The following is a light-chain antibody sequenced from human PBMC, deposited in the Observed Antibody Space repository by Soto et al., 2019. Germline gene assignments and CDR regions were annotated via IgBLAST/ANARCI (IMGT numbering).Light chain of an antibody. Sequence: QSVLTQPPSVSAAPGQKVTISCSGSNSNIGNNYVSWYQQFPGTAPKLLIYDNNKRPSGILDRFSGSKSDTSATLGITGLQTGDEADYYCGTWDTSLSVYVFGTGTKVTVL. J-gene: IGLJ1*01. CDR1: NSNIGNNY. CDR2: DNN. V-gene: IGLV1-51*01. CDR3: GTWDTSLSVYV.